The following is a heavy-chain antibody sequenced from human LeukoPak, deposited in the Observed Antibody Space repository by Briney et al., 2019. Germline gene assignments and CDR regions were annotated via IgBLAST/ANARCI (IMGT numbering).Heavy chain of an antibody. CDR1: GFTFSNYA. J-gene: IGHJ4*02. D-gene: IGHD3-9*01. Sequence: GGSLRLSCAPSGFTFSNYAMNWVRQAPGKGLEWVSSISNSGGSTYYADSVKGRFTISRDNSKNTLYLQMNSLRAEDTAVYYCAKAGEVYDILTFFDYWGQGTLVTVSS. CDR2: ISNSGGST. CDR3: AKAGEVYDILTFFDY. V-gene: IGHV3-23*01.